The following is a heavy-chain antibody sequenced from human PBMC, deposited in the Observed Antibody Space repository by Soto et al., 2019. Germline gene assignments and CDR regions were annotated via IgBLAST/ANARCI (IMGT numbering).Heavy chain of an antibody. CDR3: ATSQIGSGGYYDY. D-gene: IGHD3-22*01. J-gene: IGHJ4*02. V-gene: IGHV3-21*01. Sequence: LRLSCAASGFTFSSYSMNWVRQAPGKGLEWVSSISSSSSYIYYADSVKGRFTISRDNAKNSLYLQMNSLRAEDTAVYYCATSQIGSGGYYDYWGQGTLATSPQ. CDR1: GFTFSSYS. CDR2: ISSSSSYI.